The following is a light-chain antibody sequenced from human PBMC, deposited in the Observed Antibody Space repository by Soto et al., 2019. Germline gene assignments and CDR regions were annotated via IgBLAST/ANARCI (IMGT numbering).Light chain of an antibody. CDR1: SSDVGGYTY. V-gene: IGLV2-14*03. CDR2: AVS. CDR3: SSSSSSRTPHVV. Sequence: QSALTQPASVSGSPGQSITISCTGTSSDVGGYTYVSWYQQHPGKAPKLMIYAVSDRPSGVSARFSGSKSANTASLTISGLQAEDEADYYCSSSSSSRTPHVVFGGGTKVTVL. J-gene: IGLJ2*01.